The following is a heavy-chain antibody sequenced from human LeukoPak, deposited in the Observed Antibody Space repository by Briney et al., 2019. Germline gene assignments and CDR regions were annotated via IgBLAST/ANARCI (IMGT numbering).Heavy chain of an antibody. Sequence: GGSLRLSCAASGFTFSSYGMHWVRQAPGKGLEWVALISCDGSNKYYADSVKGRFTISRDNSKNTLYLQMNSLRVEDTAVYYCAKPAYAGYYYYMDVWGKGTTVTVSS. J-gene: IGHJ6*03. CDR3: AKPAYAGYYYYMDV. D-gene: IGHD3-16*01. V-gene: IGHV3-30*18. CDR2: ISCDGSNK. CDR1: GFTFSSYG.